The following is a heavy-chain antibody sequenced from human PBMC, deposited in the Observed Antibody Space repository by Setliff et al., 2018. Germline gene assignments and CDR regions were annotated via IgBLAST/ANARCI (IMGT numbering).Heavy chain of an antibody. J-gene: IGHJ3*02. D-gene: IGHD3-22*01. V-gene: IGHV5-51*01. CDR3: ARHGFTYYYDSSGYFRPRGAFDI. CDR1: GYSFTSYW. CDR2: IYPGDSDT. Sequence: PGESLKISCKGSGYSFTSYWIGWVRQMPGKGLEWMGIIYPGDSDTRYSPSFQGQVAISADKSVSTAYLQWSSLKASDTAMYYCARHGFTYYYDSSGYFRPRGAFDIWGQGTMVTVS.